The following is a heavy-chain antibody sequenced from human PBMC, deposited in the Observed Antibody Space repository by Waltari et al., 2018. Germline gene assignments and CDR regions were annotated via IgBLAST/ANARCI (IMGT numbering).Heavy chain of an antibody. V-gene: IGHV4-61*02. Sequence: QVQLQESGPGLVKPSQTLSLTCTVSGGSISSGSYYWSWIRQPAGKGLEWIGRIYTSGSTNYNPSLKSRVTISVDTSKNQFSLKLSSVTAADTAVYYCARESYIAAAEGHAFDIWGQGTMVTVSS. CDR2: IYTSGST. CDR1: GGSISSGSYY. J-gene: IGHJ3*02. CDR3: ARESYIAAAEGHAFDI. D-gene: IGHD6-13*01.